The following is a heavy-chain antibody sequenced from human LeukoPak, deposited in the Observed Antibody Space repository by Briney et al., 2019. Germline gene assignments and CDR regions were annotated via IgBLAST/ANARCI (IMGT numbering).Heavy chain of an antibody. CDR3: ARGPSGYHNT. Sequence: GGSLRLSCAASGFSFDEYAMHWVRQAPGKGLEWVSLISWDGGSTYYADSVKGRFTISRDNSKDTLYLQMNSLGAEDTAVYYCARGPSGYHNTGGQGTLVTVSS. CDR2: ISWDGGST. CDR1: GFSFDEYA. J-gene: IGHJ4*02. V-gene: IGHV3-43D*03. D-gene: IGHD5-12*01.